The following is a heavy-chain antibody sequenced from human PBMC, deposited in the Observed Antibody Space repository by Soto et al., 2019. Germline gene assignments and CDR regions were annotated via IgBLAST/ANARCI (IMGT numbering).Heavy chain of an antibody. J-gene: IGHJ4*02. CDR3: ARAIGPTLFDY. Sequence: EVQLVESGGGLVQPGGSLRLSCSASGFTFSSYDMHWVRQGTGKGLEWVSAIGTTGDTYYAGSVKGRFTISRENAKNSLHLQMNSLRAGDTAIYFCARAIGPTLFDYWGQGTLVTVSS. V-gene: IGHV3-13*04. CDR1: GFTFSSYD. CDR2: IGTTGDT. D-gene: IGHD3-22*01.